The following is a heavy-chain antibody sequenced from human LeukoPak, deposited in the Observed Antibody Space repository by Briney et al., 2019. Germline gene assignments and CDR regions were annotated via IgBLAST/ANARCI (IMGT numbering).Heavy chain of an antibody. D-gene: IGHD5-12*01. J-gene: IGHJ6*03. V-gene: IGHV4-34*01. CDR2: INHSGST. CDR3: ASLARPSYYYYYYMDV. Sequence: PSETLSLTCAVYGGSFSGYYWSWIRQPPGKGLEWIGEINHSGSTNYNPSLKSRVTISVDTSKNQFSLKLSSVTAADTAVYYCASLARPSYYYYYYMDVWGKGTTVTVSS. CDR1: GGSFSGYY.